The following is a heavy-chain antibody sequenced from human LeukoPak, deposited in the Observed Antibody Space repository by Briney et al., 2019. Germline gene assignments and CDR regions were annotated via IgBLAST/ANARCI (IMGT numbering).Heavy chain of an antibody. CDR1: GFTFSSDW. CDR2: ISQDGRDK. CDR3: AGGAGY. J-gene: IGHJ4*02. Sequence: GGSLRLSCAASGFTFSSDWMSWVRQAPGKGLEWVANISQDGRDKSYVDSVRGRFTISRDNARNSLYLQMNSLRAEDTAMYYCAGGAGYWGQGTLVTVSS. V-gene: IGHV3-7*01.